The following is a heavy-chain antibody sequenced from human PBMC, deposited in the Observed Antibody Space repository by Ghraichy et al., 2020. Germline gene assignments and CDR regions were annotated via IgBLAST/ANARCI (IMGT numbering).Heavy chain of an antibody. V-gene: IGHV3-9*01. D-gene: IGHD5-18*01. CDR1: GFTFDDYA. Sequence: GGSLRLSCAASGFTFDDYAMHWVRQAPGKGLEWVSGISWNSGSIGYADSVKGRFTISRDNAKNSLYLQMNSLRAEDTALYYCAKGRIQLWYHFDYWGQGTLVTVSS. CDR3: AKGRIQLWYHFDY. J-gene: IGHJ4*02. CDR2: ISWNSGSI.